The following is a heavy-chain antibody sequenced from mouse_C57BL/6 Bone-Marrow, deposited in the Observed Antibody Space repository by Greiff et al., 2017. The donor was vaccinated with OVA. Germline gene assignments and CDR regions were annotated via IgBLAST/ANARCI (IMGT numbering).Heavy chain of an antibody. Sequence: VQGVESGPELVKPGASVKISCKASGYAFSSSWMNWVKQRPGKGLEWIGRIYPGDGDTNYNGKFKGKATLTADKSSSTAYMQLSSLTSEDSAVYFCARDGYYGSSYGWCAYWGQGTLVTVSA. CDR1: GYAFSSSW. D-gene: IGHD1-1*01. CDR3: ARDGYYGSSYGWCAY. CDR2: IYPGDGDT. J-gene: IGHJ3*01. V-gene: IGHV1-82*01.